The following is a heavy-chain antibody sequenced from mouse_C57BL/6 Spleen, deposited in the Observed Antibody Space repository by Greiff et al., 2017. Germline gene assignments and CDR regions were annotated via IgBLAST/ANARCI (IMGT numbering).Heavy chain of an antibody. CDR3: ARTYYGSSYVWYFDV. Sequence: VQLQQSGPELVKPGASVKMSCKASGYTFTDYNMHWVKQSHGKSLEWIGYINPNNGGTSYNQKFKGKATLTVNKSSSTAYMELRSLTSEDSAVYYCARTYYGSSYVWYFDVWGTGTTVTVAS. CDR1: GYTFTDYN. V-gene: IGHV1-22*01. CDR2: INPNNGGT. D-gene: IGHD1-1*01. J-gene: IGHJ1*03.